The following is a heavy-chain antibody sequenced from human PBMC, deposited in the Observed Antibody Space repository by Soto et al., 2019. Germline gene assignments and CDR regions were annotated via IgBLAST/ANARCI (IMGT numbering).Heavy chain of an antibody. V-gene: IGHV3-30-3*01. CDR1: GFTFSSYA. CDR3: ARERITIFGVVAPMDV. J-gene: IGHJ6*02. CDR2: ISYDGSNK. Sequence: GGSLRLSCAASGFTFSSYAMHWVRQAPGKGLEWVAVISYDGSNKYYADSVKGRFTTSRDNSKNTLYLQMNSLRAEDTVFFYCARERITIFGVVAPMDVWGQGTTVTVSS. D-gene: IGHD3-3*01.